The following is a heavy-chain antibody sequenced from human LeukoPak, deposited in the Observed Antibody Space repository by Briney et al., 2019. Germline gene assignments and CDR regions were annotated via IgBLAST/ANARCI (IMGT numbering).Heavy chain of an antibody. Sequence: ASVKVSCKASGYTFTSYGISWVRQAPGQGLEWVGWISANNGDADYAQKFQARVTMTTDTSTSTAYMELRSLRSDDTAVYYCARGKYSSGWSLYYYYYYGMDVWGQGTTVTVSS. V-gene: IGHV1-18*01. D-gene: IGHD6-19*01. J-gene: IGHJ6*02. CDR2: ISANNGDA. CDR1: GYTFTSYG. CDR3: ARGKYSSGWSLYYYYYYGMDV.